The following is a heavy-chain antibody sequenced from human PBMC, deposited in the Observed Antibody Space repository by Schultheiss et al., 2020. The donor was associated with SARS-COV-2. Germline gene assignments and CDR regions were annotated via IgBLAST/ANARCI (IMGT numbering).Heavy chain of an antibody. CDR3: TTEHPRYYFDY. CDR1: VFTFSDYY. Sequence: GGSLRLSCAASVFTFSDYYMSWIRQAPGKGLEWVSYISSSGSTIYYADSVKGRFTISRDNAKNSLYLQMNSLRAEDTAVYYCTTEHPRYYFDYWGQGTLVTVSS. CDR2: ISSSGSTI. J-gene: IGHJ4*02. V-gene: IGHV3-11*01.